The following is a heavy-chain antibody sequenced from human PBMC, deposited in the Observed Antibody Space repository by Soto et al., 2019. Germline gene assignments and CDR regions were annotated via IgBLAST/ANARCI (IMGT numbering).Heavy chain of an antibody. CDR3: ARHLRGYCRGGSGYTNYCYGMDV. Sequence: PGESLKISCKGSGYSFTSYWISWVRQMPGKGLEWMGRIDPSDSYTNYSPSFQGHVTISADKSISTAYLQWSSLKASDTAMYYCARHLRGYCRGGSGYTNYCYGMDVWGKGTTVTFSS. CDR2: IDPSDSYT. CDR1: GYSFTSYW. D-gene: IGHD2-15*01. J-gene: IGHJ6*04. V-gene: IGHV5-10-1*01.